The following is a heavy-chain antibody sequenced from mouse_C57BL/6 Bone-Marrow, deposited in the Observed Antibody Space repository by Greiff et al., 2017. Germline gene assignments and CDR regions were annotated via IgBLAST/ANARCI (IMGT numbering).Heavy chain of an antibody. D-gene: IGHD2-10*02. CDR2: IYPRSGNT. CDR3: ARSGYGTPFDY. CDR1: GYTFTSYG. J-gene: IGHJ2*01. V-gene: IGHV1-81*01. Sequence: VQLQQSGAELARPGASVKLSCKASGYTFTSYGISWVKQRTGQGLEWIGEIYPRSGNTYYNEKFKGKATLTADKSSSTAYMELRSLTSEDSAVYFCARSGYGTPFDYWGQGTTLTVSA.